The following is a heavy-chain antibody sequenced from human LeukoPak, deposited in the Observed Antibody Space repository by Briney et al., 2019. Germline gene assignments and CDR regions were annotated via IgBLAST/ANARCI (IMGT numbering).Heavy chain of an antibody. Sequence: GGSLRLSCAASGFTFSSYWMSWVRQAPGKGLEWVANIKQDGSEKYYVDSVKGRFTISRDNAKNSLYLQMNSLRAEDTAVYYCARDRIAHGFWSGYWRYYYYYMDVWGKGTTVTVSS. V-gene: IGHV3-7*01. D-gene: IGHD3-3*01. CDR3: ARDRIAHGFWSGYWRYYYYYMDV. J-gene: IGHJ6*03. CDR1: GFTFSSYW. CDR2: IKQDGSEK.